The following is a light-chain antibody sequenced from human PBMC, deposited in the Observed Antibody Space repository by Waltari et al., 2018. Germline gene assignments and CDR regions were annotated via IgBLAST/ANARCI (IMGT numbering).Light chain of an antibody. V-gene: IGLV3-19*01. CDR3: NSRDRSGKHNV. CDR2: GKN. J-gene: IGLJ3*02. CDR1: SLTTFY. Sequence: SSELTQDPAVSVALGQTVRITCQGGSLTTFYASWYQQRPGQAPILVIYGKNDRPSGIPDRVSGASSGDRAALTISGAQAEDEADYYCNSRDRSGKHNVFGGGTKLTVL.